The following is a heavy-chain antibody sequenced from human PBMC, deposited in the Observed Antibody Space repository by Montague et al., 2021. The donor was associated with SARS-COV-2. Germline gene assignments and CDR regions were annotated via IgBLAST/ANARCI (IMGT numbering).Heavy chain of an antibody. CDR1: GGSISSYY. Sequence: SETLSLTCTVSGGSISSYYWSWIRQPPGKGLEWIGYIYYSGSTNYNSSLKSRVTISVDTSKNQFSLKLSSVTAADTAVYYCARLEAGDCSGGSCYSSWFDPWGQGTPVTVSS. J-gene: IGHJ5*02. D-gene: IGHD2-15*01. CDR2: IYYSGST. CDR3: ARLEAGDCSGGSCYSSWFDP. V-gene: IGHV4-59*08.